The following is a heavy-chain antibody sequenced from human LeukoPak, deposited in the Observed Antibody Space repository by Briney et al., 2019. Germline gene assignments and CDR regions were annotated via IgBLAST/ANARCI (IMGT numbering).Heavy chain of an antibody. CDR1: GGSISSYY. CDR3: ARGIVGATNGFDY. J-gene: IGHJ4*02. V-gene: IGHV4-59*01. D-gene: IGHD1-26*01. Sequence: SETLSLTCTVSGGSISSYYWSWIRQPPGKGLEWIGYIYYSGSTNYNPFLKSRVTISVDTSKNQFSLKLNSVTAADTAVYYCARGIVGATNGFDYWGQGTLVTVSS. CDR2: IYYSGST.